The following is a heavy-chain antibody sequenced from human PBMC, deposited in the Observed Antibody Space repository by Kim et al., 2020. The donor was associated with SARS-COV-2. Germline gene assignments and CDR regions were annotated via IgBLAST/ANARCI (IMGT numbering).Heavy chain of an antibody. J-gene: IGHJ4*02. V-gene: IGHV2-70*11. D-gene: IGHD4-17*01. CDR2: IDWDDDK. CDR3: ARISRLRWGDWYFDY. Sequence: SGPTLVNPTQTLTLTCTFSGFSLSTSGMCVSWIRQPPGKALEWLARIDWDDDKYYSTSLKTRLTISKDTSKNQVVLTMTNMDPVDTATYYCARISRLRWGDWYFDYWGQGTLVTVSS. CDR1: GFSLSTSGMC.